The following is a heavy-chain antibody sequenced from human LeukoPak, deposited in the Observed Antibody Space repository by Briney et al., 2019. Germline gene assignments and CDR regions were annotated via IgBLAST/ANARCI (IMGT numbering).Heavy chain of an antibody. J-gene: IGHJ4*02. V-gene: IGHV1-2*02. CDR1: GYTFSVYF. Sequence: WASVSVSYRASGYTFSVYFMHGVRRAPGQGREGMGWIYPNSDGTKYTQKFEGRDNITRDTSISTIYTELSSLGPHDTAVYYCARFRATSTFDYWGQGTLVTASS. CDR2: IYPNSDGT. CDR3: ARFRATSTFDY.